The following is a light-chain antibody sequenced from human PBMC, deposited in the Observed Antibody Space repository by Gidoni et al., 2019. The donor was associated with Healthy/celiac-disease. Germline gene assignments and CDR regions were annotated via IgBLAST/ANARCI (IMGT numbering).Light chain of an antibody. Sequence: EIVMTQSPATLSVSPGERATLSCRASQSVSSNLAWYQQKPGQAPRLLIYGASTRATGIPARFSGSGSGTEFTLPISSLQSADFAVYYCQQYNNWPLTFGGGTQVEIK. CDR2: GAS. CDR3: QQYNNWPLT. CDR1: QSVSSN. V-gene: IGKV3-15*01. J-gene: IGKJ4*01.